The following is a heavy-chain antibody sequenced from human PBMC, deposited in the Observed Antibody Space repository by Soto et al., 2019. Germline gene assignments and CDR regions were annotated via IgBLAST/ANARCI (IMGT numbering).Heavy chain of an antibody. CDR3: AKGETAAGMEHDY. V-gene: IGHV3-23*01. CDR2: ISGSGGST. Sequence: FISFAGGRILTAPGKGLEWVSAISGSGGSTYYADSVKGRFTISRDNSKNTLYLQMNSLRAEDTAVDYCAKGETAAGMEHDYRGQPTCVTLSS. D-gene: IGHD6-13*01. J-gene: IGHJ4*02. CDR1: FISFA.